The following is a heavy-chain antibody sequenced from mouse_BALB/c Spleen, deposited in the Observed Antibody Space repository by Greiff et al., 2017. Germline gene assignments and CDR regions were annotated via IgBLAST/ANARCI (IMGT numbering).Heavy chain of an antibody. CDR2: ISNLAYSI. CDR1: GFTFSDYG. V-gene: IGHV5-15*02. D-gene: IGHD2-3*01. CDR3: ARDDGYYDAMDD. Sequence: EVKVVESGGGLVQPGGSRKLSCAASGFTFSDYGMAWVRQAPGKGPEWVAFISNLAYSIYYADTVTGRFTISRENAKNTLYLEMSSLRSEDTAMYYCARDDGYYDAMDDWGQGTSVTVSS. J-gene: IGHJ4*01.